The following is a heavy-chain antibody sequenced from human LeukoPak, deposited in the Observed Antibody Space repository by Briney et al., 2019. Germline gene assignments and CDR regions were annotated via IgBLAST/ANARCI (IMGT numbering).Heavy chain of an antibody. CDR2: IYYSGST. CDR3: ASWRAYYFDY. V-gene: IGHV4-39*07. J-gene: IGHJ4*02. CDR1: GGSISSSSYY. Sequence: SETLSLTCTVSGGSISSSSYYWGWIRQPPEKGLEWIGNIYYSGSTNYNPSLKSRVTISVDKSKNQFSLKLSSVTAADTAVYYCASWRAYYFDYWGQGTLVTVSS.